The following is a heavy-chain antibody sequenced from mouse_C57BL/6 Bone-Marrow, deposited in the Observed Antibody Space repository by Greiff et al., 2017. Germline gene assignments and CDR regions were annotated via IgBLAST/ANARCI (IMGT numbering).Heavy chain of an antibody. CDR1: GYTFTSYW. CDR3: ARRGYDSY. Sequence: QVQLQQPGAELVKPGASVKLSCKASGYTFTSYWMQWVKQRPGQGLEWIGEIDPSDSYTNYNQKFKGKATLTVDTTSSSAYMKLSSLTSEDSAVYYCARRGYDSYWGQGTLVTVSA. V-gene: IGHV1-50*01. J-gene: IGHJ3*01. D-gene: IGHD2-4*01. CDR2: IDPSDSYT.